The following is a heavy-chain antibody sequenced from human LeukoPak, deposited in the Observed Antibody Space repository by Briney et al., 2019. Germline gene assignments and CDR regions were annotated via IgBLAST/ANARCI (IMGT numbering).Heavy chain of an antibody. D-gene: IGHD6-19*01. V-gene: IGHV3-74*01. J-gene: IGHJ4*02. CDR2: INSDGSST. CDR1: GFTFSSYW. Sequence: PGGSLRLSCAASGFTFSSYWMHWVRHAPGKGLVWVSRINSDGSSTSYADSVKGRFTISRDNAKNTLYLQMNSLRAEDTAMYYCARDLGYSSGVDYWGQGTLVTVSS. CDR3: ARDLGYSSGVDY.